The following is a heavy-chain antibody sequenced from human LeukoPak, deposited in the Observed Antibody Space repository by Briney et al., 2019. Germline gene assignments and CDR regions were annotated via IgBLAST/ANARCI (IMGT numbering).Heavy chain of an antibody. Sequence: PGGSLRLSCAASGFTFKKYAMNWVRQVPGKGLEWVSAISGSGGSTYYADSVKGRFTISRDNSKNTLYLQMNSLRAKDTAVYYCAKDRNSGWYFTDGMDVWGQGTTVTVSS. CDR1: GFTFKKYA. J-gene: IGHJ6*02. V-gene: IGHV3-23*01. D-gene: IGHD6-13*01. CDR2: ISGSGGST. CDR3: AKDRNSGWYFTDGMDV.